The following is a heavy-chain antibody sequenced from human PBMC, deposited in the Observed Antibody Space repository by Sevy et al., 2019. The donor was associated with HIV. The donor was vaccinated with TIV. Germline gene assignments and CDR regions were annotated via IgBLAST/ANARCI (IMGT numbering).Heavy chain of an antibody. J-gene: IGHJ3*01. CDR3: AKDYYASGGYYFYPARPTAYDL. V-gene: IGHV3-23*01. D-gene: IGHD3-22*01. Sequence: GGSLRLSCAGSVFIFNNYAMSWVRQVPGKGLEWVSGINGNGDSTNYADSAKGRFTISRDNSKSTVYLQMNSLRAEDTVVYYCAKDYYASGGYYFYPARPTAYDLWGQGTMVTVSS. CDR2: INGNGDST. CDR1: VFIFNNYA.